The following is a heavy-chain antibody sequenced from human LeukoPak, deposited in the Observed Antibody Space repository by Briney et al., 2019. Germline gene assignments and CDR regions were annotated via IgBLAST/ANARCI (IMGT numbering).Heavy chain of an antibody. D-gene: IGHD3-10*01. Sequence: VASVKVSCEASGFTFTSSAMQCVRQARGQGLECMVWIFVASGNTNYAQKFQERVTITRDMSTSTAYIEQSSLRSEDTAVYYWAAVPSGLWFGESNYAFDIWGQGTMVTVSS. CDR3: AAVPSGLWFGESNYAFDI. V-gene: IGHV1-58*02. CDR1: GFTFTSSA. J-gene: IGHJ3*02. CDR2: IFVASGNT.